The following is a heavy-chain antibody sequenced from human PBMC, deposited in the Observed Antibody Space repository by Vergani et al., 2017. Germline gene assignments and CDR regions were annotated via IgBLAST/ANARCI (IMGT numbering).Heavy chain of an antibody. V-gene: IGHV3-23*01. CDR1: GFTFSSYA. Sequence: EVQLLESGGGLVQPGGSLRLSCAASGFTFSSYAMSWVRQAPGKGLEWVSAISGSGGSTYYADSVKGRFTISRDNSKNTLYLQMNSLRAEATAVYYCAKGVLKYSSGPHYFDYWGQGTLVTVSS. D-gene: IGHD6-19*01. J-gene: IGHJ4*02. CDR3: AKGVLKYSSGPHYFDY. CDR2: ISGSGGST.